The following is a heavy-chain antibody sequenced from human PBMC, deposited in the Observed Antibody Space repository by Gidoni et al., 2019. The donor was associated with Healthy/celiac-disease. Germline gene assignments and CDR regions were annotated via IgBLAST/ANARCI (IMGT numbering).Heavy chain of an antibody. Sequence: EVQLLESGGGLVQPGGSLRLSCAASGFTFSSYAMSWVRQAPGKGLEGVSAISGSGGSTYYADSVKGRFTISRDNSKNTLYLQMNSLRAEDTAVYYCAKVLRGGSGSSRDYWGQGTLVTVSS. V-gene: IGHV3-23*01. CDR1: GFTFSSYA. D-gene: IGHD3-10*01. J-gene: IGHJ4*02. CDR3: AKVLRGGSGSSRDY. CDR2: ISGSGGST.